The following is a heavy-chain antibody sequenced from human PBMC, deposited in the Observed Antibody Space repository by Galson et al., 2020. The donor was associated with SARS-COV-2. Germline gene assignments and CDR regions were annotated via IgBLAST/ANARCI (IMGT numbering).Heavy chain of an antibody. CDR1: GGSVINTNW. Sequence: SETLSLTCAVSGGSVINTNWWTWVCQSPGKRLEWIGEIHHSGNTNYNPSLNSRVTISVDTSKNQFSLKLISVTAADTAVYFCARLGDCSGGTCYSRGYNWFDPWGQGTLVTVSS. V-gene: IGHV4-4*02. J-gene: IGHJ5*02. CDR2: IHHSGNT. D-gene: IGHD2-15*01. CDR3: ARLGDCSGGTCYSRGYNWFDP.